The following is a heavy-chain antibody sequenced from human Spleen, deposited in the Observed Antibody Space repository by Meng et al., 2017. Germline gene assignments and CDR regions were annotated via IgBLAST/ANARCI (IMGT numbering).Heavy chain of an antibody. J-gene: IGHJ3*02. CDR1: GGTFSSYA. V-gene: IGHV1-69*13. Sequence: SVKVSCKASGGTFSSYAISWVRQAPGQGLEWMGGIIPIFGTANYAQKFQGRVTITADESTSTAYMELSSLRSEDTAVYYCARDAPGPDIVVVVAATARAFDIWGQGTMVTVSS. CDR2: IIPIFGTA. D-gene: IGHD2-15*01. CDR3: ARDAPGPDIVVVVAATARAFDI.